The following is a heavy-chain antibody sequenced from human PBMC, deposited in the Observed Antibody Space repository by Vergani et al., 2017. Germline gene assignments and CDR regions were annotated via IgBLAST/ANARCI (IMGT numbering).Heavy chain of an antibody. CDR3: AKDVLGDSSDLDS. Sequence: EVQLLESGGDLVQPGGSLRLSCAASGFTFNHSAMNWVRQAPGKGLEWVSGISGSGGSTYYAGSVKGRFTISRDSSKNTLYLQMNSLSAGDTAVYYCAKDVLGDSSDLDSWVPGALVTVSS. CDR2: ISGSGGST. CDR1: GFTFNHSA. D-gene: IGHD3-22*01. V-gene: IGHV3-23*01. J-gene: IGHJ4*02.